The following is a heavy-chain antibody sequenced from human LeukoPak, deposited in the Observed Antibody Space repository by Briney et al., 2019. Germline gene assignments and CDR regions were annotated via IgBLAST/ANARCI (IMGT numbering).Heavy chain of an antibody. J-gene: IGHJ4*02. V-gene: IGHV1-18*01. CDR3: ARVLFDRYYYDSSGYFAEGY. Sequence: ASVKVSCKASGYTFTSYGISWVRQAPGQWLEWMGWISAYNGNTNYAQKLQGRVTMTTDTSTSTAYMELRSLRSDDTAVYYCARVLFDRYYYDSSGYFAEGYWGQGTLVTVSS. D-gene: IGHD3-22*01. CDR2: ISAYNGNT. CDR1: GYTFTSYG.